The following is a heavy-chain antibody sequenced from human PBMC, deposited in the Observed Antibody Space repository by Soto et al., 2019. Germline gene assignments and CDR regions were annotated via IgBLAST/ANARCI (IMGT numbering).Heavy chain of an antibody. J-gene: IGHJ1*01. CDR3: GGYCSGGSCYSEYFQH. Sequence: QVQLQESGPGLVKPSQTLSLTCTVSGGSISSGGYYWSWIRQHPGKGLEGIGYIYYSGSTYYNPSLKSRVTISVDTSKNQFSLKLSSVTAADTAVYYCGGYCSGGSCYSEYFQHWGQGTLVTVSS. CDR2: IYYSGST. V-gene: IGHV4-31*03. CDR1: GGSISSGGYY. D-gene: IGHD2-15*01.